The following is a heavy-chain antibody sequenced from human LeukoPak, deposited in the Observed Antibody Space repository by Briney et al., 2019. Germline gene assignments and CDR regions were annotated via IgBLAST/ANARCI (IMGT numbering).Heavy chain of an antibody. D-gene: IGHD3-3*02. Sequence: GGSLRLSCAASGFTFSSYGMHWVRQAPGKGLEWVAVISYDGSNKYYADSVKGRSTISRDNSKNTLYLQMNSLRAEDTAVYYCAKLFPRGISDYWGQGTLVTVSS. J-gene: IGHJ4*02. V-gene: IGHV3-30*18. CDR3: AKLFPRGISDY. CDR1: GFTFSSYG. CDR2: ISYDGSNK.